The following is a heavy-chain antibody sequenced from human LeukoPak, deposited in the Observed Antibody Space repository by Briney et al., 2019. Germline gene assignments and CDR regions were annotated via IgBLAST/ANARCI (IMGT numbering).Heavy chain of an antibody. CDR1: GFTFSDYY. D-gene: IGHD2-15*01. V-gene: IGHV3-11*04. CDR2: ISSSGSTI. Sequence: PGGSLRLSCAASGFTFSDYYMSWIRQAPGKGLEWVSYISSSGSTIYYEDSVKGRFTISRDNAKNSLYLQMNSLRAEDTAVYYCARVKVVAATQVVGNWFDPWGQGTLVTVSS. J-gene: IGHJ5*02. CDR3: ARVKVVAATQVVGNWFDP.